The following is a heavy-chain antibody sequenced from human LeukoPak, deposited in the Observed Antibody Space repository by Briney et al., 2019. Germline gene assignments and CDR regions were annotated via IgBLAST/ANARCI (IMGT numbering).Heavy chain of an antibody. D-gene: IGHD6-13*01. Sequence: GASVKVSCKTSGYTFTTYGFSWVRQAPGQGLEWMGWISAYNGNTNYPQKLQGRVTMTTDTSTSTAYMELRSLRSDGTAVYYCARAPLAAAGPNDYWGQGTLVTVSS. CDR2: ISAYNGNT. CDR1: GYTFTTYG. J-gene: IGHJ4*02. V-gene: IGHV1-18*01. CDR3: ARAPLAAAGPNDY.